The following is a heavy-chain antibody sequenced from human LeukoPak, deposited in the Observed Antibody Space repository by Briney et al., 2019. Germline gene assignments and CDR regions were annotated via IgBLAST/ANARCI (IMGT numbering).Heavy chain of an antibody. CDR3: ARDSESLWGTGTTPRFDP. V-gene: IGHV1-2*02. CDR1: GYTFTGYY. D-gene: IGHD1-7*01. CDR2: INPNSGGT. J-gene: IGHJ5*02. Sequence: ASVKVSCKASGYTFTGYYMHWVRQGPGQGLEWMGWINPNSGGTNYAQKFQGRVTMTRDTSISTAYMELSRLRSDDTAVYYCARDSESLWGTGTTPRFDPWGQGTLVTVSS.